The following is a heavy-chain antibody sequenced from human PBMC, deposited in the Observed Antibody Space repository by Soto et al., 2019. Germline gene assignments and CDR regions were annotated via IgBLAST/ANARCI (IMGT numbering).Heavy chain of an antibody. V-gene: IGHV4-59*01. CDR3: ARDRGYRYRVDY. D-gene: IGHD5-18*01. CDR1: GGSISSYY. CDR2: IYYSGST. Sequence: SETLSLTCTVSGGSISSYYWSWIRQPPGKGLEWIGYIYYSGSTNYNPSLKSRVTISVDTSKNQFSLKLSSVTAADTAVYYCARDRGYRYRVDYSGQRTLDPVSS. J-gene: IGHJ4*02.